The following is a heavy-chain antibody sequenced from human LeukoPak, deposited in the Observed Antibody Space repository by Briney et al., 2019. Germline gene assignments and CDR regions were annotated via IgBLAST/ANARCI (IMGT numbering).Heavy chain of an antibody. D-gene: IGHD6-19*01. CDR2: IWYDGSNK. V-gene: IGHV3-33*01. Sequence: GGSLRLSCAASGFTFSSYGMHWVRQAPGKGLEWVAVIWYDGSNKYYADSVKGRFTISRGNSKNTLYLQMNSLRAEDTAVYYCARSPNGWYHDYWGQGTLVTVSS. J-gene: IGHJ4*02. CDR3: ARSPNGWYHDY. CDR1: GFTFSSYG.